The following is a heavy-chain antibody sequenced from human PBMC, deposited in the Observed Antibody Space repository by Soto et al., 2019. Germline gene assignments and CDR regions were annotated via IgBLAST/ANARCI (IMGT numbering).Heavy chain of an antibody. CDR3: GRCSSTSCHLGSDY. CDR1: GFTFSSYA. Sequence: QVQLVESGGGVVQPGRSLRLSCAASGFTFSSYAMNWVRQAPGKGLQWVALISYGGSNTYYADSVKGRFTISRDSSKNTLYLQMNSLRDADTAVYYCGRCSSTSCHLGSDYWGQGTLVTVSS. D-gene: IGHD2-2*01. J-gene: IGHJ4*02. CDR2: ISYGGSNT. V-gene: IGHV3-30-3*01.